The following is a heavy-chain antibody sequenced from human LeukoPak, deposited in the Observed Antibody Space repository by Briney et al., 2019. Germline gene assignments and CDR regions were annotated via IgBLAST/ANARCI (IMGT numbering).Heavy chain of an antibody. V-gene: IGHV3-23*01. D-gene: IGHD4-17*01. CDR3: ARSTTVTRGGTFDY. Sequence: GGSLRLSCAASGFTFSSYAMSWVRQAPGKGLELVSAISGSGGSTYYADSVKGRFTISRDNSKNTLYLQMNSLRAEDTAVYYCARSTTVTRGGTFDYWGQGTLVTVSS. CDR2: ISGSGGST. CDR1: GFTFSSYA. J-gene: IGHJ4*02.